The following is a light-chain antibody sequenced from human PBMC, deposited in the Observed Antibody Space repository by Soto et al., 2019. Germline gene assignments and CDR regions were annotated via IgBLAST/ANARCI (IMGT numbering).Light chain of an antibody. V-gene: IGLV1-40*01. J-gene: IGLJ1*01. CDR2: GNS. Sequence: QSVLTQPPSVSGAPGQRVTISCTGSSSNIGAGYDVHWYQQLPGTAPKLLIYGNSNRPSGVPDRFSGSKSGTSASLAITGLQAEDGANYYCPSYDSSLIIFFFGTGTNLTVL. CDR1: SSNIGAGYD. CDR3: PSYDSSLIIFF.